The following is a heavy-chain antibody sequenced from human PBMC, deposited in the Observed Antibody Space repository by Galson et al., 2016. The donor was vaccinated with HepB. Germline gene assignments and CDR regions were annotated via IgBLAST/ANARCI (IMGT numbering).Heavy chain of an antibody. CDR3: ARHFSGSY. Sequence: SLRLSCAASGFTFSNYNMSWVRQAPGRGLEWVSGISGSGASTTYAGSVKGRFTISRGNSKNALHLQMNSLRAEDTAMYFCARHFSGSYLGQGTLVTVSS. J-gene: IGHJ4*02. CDR2: ISGSGAST. CDR1: GFTFSNYN. V-gene: IGHV3-23*01. D-gene: IGHD3-22*01.